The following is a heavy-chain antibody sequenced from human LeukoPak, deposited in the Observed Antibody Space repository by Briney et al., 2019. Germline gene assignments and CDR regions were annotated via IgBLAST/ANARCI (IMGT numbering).Heavy chain of an antibody. V-gene: IGHV1-69*04. Sequence: SVKVSCKASGGTFSSYAISWVRQAPGQGLEWMGRIIPILGIANYAQKFQGRVTITADKSTSTAYMELSSLRSEDTAVYYCARAPSTVVTPELADWGQGTLVTVSS. CDR2: IIPILGIA. D-gene: IGHD4-23*01. J-gene: IGHJ4*02. CDR3: ARAPSTVVTPELAD. CDR1: GGTFSSYA.